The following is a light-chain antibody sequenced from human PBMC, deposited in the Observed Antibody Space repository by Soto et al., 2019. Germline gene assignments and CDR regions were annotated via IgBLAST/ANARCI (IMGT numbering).Light chain of an antibody. V-gene: IGKV3-11*01. CDR3: HQRGSWPRGT. CDR2: DAS. J-gene: IGKJ1*01. Sequence: EIMMTQSPGTLSVSPGEGATLSCTASQSVNLNLAWYQQKPGQPPRLLIYDASNRATGIPARFSGSGSGTDFTLTISSLEPEDFAVYYCHQRGSWPRGTFGQGTKVEIK. CDR1: QSVNLN.